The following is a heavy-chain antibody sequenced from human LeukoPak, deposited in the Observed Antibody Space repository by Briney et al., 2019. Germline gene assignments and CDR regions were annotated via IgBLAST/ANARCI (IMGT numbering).Heavy chain of an antibody. D-gene: IGHD3-3*01. CDR2: ISGSGGSI. Sequence: GGSLRLSCAASGFTFSSYAMSWVRQAPGKGLEWVSAISGSGGSIYYADSVKGRFTISRDNSKNTLYLQMNSLRAEDTAVYYCATCITIFGVVDYWGQGTLVTVSS. J-gene: IGHJ4*02. V-gene: IGHV3-23*01. CDR3: ATCITIFGVVDY. CDR1: GFTFSSYA.